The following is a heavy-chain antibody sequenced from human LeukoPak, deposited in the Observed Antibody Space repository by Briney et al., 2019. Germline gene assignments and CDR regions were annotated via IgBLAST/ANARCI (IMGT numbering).Heavy chain of an antibody. D-gene: IGHD2-2*01. J-gene: IGHJ4*02. CDR3: ARTGDVGLYCSSTSCYPYFDY. Sequence: SVKVSCKASGGTFSSYAISWVRQAPGQGLEWMGGIIPIFGTANSAQKFQGRVTITADESTSTAYMELSSLRSEDTAVYYCARTGDVGLYCSSTSCYPYFDYWGQGTLVTVSS. CDR1: GGTFSSYA. V-gene: IGHV1-69*13. CDR2: IIPIFGTA.